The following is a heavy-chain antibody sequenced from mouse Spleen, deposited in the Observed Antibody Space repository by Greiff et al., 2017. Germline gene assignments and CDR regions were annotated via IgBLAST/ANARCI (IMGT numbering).Heavy chain of an antibody. D-gene: IGHD2-1*01. V-gene: IGHV5-9-1*01. CDR2: ISSGGSYT. CDR3: ARPMVTRYYYAMDY. Sequence: EVKLVESGGGLVKPGGSLKLSCAASGFTFSSYAMSWVRQTPEKRLEWVATISSGGSYTYYPDSVKGRFTISRDNAKNTLYLQMSSLRSEDTAMYYCARPMVTRYYYAMDYWGQGTSVTVSS. CDR1: GFTFSSYA. J-gene: IGHJ4*01.